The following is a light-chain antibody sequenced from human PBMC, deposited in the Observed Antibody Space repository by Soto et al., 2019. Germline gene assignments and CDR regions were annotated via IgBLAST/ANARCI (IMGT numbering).Light chain of an antibody. Sequence: QSALTQPASVSGSPGQSITISCTGTSSDVGRYNYVSWYQQHPGKAPKLMIYDVTYRPSGVSNRFSGSKSGNTASLTISGLQAEDEADYYCNSYTSSGTRVFGTGTKLTVL. CDR3: NSYTSSGTRV. CDR2: DVT. J-gene: IGLJ1*01. CDR1: SSDVGRYNY. V-gene: IGLV2-14*03.